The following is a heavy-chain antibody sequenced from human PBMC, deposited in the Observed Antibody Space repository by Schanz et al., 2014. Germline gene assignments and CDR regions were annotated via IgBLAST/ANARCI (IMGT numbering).Heavy chain of an antibody. V-gene: IGHV1-8*01. CDR3: ARGGYSSGWYDRDIAHFDY. Sequence: VQLEQSGAEVKKPGSSVKVSCKASGGTFSSFGINWVRQAPGQGLEWMGWMNPNSGNTGYAQKFQGRVTMTRNTSISTAYMELRSLRSDDTAVDYCARGGYSSGWYDRDIAHFDYWGQGTLVTVSS. J-gene: IGHJ4*02. D-gene: IGHD6-19*01. CDR2: MNPNSGNT. CDR1: GGTFSSFG.